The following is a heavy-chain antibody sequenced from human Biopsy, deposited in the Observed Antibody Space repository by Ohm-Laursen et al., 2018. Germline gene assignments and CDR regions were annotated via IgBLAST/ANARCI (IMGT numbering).Heavy chain of an antibody. CDR1: GDSVSNNDAA. CDR2: TYYRTKWFN. Sequence: QTLSLTCAISGDSVSNNDAAWSWIRQSPSRGLEWLGRTYYRTKWFNDYAVFVKSRIVIKPGASKNQLSLQLSSVTPEDTAVYYCARETPTGIPFNWFDPWGQGALVTVSS. V-gene: IGHV6-1*01. D-gene: IGHD1-1*01. CDR3: ARETPTGIPFNWFDP. J-gene: IGHJ5*02.